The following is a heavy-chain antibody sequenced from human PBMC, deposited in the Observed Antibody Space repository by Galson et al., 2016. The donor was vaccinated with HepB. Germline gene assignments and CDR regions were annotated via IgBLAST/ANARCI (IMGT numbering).Heavy chain of an antibody. J-gene: IGHJ4*02. CDR2: INSDGSNT. D-gene: IGHD6-6*01. CDR3: AREAYVSSSEGDVDF. Sequence: SLRLSCAASGFTFSSYWMDRVRQAPGKGLVWVSRINSDGSNTSYADSVKGRFTISRDNAKNTLYPQMTSPIAEDTAVYYCAREAYVSSSEGDVDFWGQGTLVTVSS. CDR1: GFTFSSYW. V-gene: IGHV3-74*01.